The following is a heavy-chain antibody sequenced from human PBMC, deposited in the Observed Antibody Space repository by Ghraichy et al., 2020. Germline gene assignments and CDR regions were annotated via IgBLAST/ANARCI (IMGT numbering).Heavy chain of an antibody. V-gene: IGHV3-48*02. D-gene: IGHD2-21*01. J-gene: IGHJ6*02. Sequence: GVSLRLSCVGSGFTFSSYNMNWVRQSPGKGLEWVSYITSTSRSIFYADSVKGRFTISRDNAKNSLSPQMNSLRDEDTAVYYCARASRVVRFYYYDGMDVWGQGTTVTVSS. CDR3: ARASRVVRFYYYDGMDV. CDR2: ITSTSRSI. CDR1: GFTFSSYN.